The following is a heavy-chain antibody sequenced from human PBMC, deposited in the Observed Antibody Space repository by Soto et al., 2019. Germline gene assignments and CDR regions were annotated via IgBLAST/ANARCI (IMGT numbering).Heavy chain of an antibody. CDR1: GFTFSYYW. CDR2: IHSDGSST. Sequence: EVRLVESEGGLVQPGGSLSLSCAASGFTFSYYWMHWVRQAPGQGLLWVSRIHSDGSSTTYADSVKGRFTISRDNAKNTVSLQMNSLRVEDTGVSFCARGDRGAFELWGQGTMVTVSS. CDR3: ARGDRGAFEL. D-gene: IGHD2-21*02. J-gene: IGHJ3*01. V-gene: IGHV3-74*01.